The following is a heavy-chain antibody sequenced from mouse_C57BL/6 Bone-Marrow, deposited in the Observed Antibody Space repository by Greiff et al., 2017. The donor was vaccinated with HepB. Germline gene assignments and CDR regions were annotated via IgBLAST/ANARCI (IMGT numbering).Heavy chain of an antibody. V-gene: IGHV1-81*01. CDR2: IYPRSGNT. CDR1: GYTFTSYG. Sequence: VQLVESGAELARPGASVKLSCKASGYTFTSYGISWVKQRTGQGLEWIGEIYPRSGNTYYNEKFKGKATLTADKSSSTAYMELRSLTSEDSAVYFCAREGTTVVAYWYFDVWGTGTTVTVSS. J-gene: IGHJ1*03. CDR3: AREGTTVVAYWYFDV. D-gene: IGHD1-1*01.